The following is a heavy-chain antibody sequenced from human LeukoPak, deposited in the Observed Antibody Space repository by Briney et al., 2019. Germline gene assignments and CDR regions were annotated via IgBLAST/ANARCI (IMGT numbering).Heavy chain of an antibody. J-gene: IGHJ4*02. Sequence: GPVKVSCKASGYTFTSYDVNRVRQATGQGLEWMGWMNPNSGNTGYAQKFQGRVTITRNTSISTAYMELSSLRSEDTAVYYCARGYDWQDWGQGTLVTVSS. V-gene: IGHV1-8*03. CDR3: ARGYDWQD. CDR2: MNPNSGNT. CDR1: GYTFTSYD. D-gene: IGHD3-16*01.